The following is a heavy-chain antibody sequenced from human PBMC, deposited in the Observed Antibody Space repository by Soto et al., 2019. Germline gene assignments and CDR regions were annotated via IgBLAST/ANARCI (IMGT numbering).Heavy chain of an antibody. Sequence: EVQLLESGGGLVQPGGSLRLSCAASEFTFSNYAMTWVRQAPGKGLEWVSAISGRAGDTYYADSVEGRFTISRDNSKNPLELQMNSLRAEETAVYYCAKGRGITVTTNWYFDLWGRGTLFTVSS. CDR2: ISGRAGDT. CDR1: EFTFSNYA. J-gene: IGHJ2*01. D-gene: IGHD4-17*01. V-gene: IGHV3-23*01. CDR3: AKGRGITVTTNWYFDL.